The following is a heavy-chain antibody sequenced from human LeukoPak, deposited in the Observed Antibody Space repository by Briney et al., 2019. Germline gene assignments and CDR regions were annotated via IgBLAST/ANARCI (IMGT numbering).Heavy chain of an antibody. CDR1: GFTFSSYS. CDR2: ISSSSSNI. CDR3: ARDGLLWFGELLSPPFDY. V-gene: IGHV3-48*02. D-gene: IGHD3-10*01. J-gene: IGHJ4*02. Sequence: GGSLRLSCAASGFTFSSYSMNWVRQAPGKGLEWVSYISSSSSNIYYADSVKGRFTIYRDNAKNSLYLQMNSLRDEDTAVYYCARDGLLWFGELLSPPFDYWGQGTLVTVSS.